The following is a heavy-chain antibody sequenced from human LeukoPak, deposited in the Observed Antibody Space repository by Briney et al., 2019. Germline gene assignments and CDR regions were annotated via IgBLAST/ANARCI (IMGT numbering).Heavy chain of an antibody. CDR2: MNPNSGNT. J-gene: IGHJ3*02. CDR3: ARSGYYYDAFDI. V-gene: IGHV1-8*02. Sequence: ASVKVSCKASGYTFTSYGISWVRQAPGQGLEWMGWMNPNSGNTGYAQKFQGRVTMTRNTSISTAYMELSSLRSEDTAVYYCARSGYYYDAFDIWGQGTMVTVSS. D-gene: IGHD3-22*01. CDR1: GYTFTSYG.